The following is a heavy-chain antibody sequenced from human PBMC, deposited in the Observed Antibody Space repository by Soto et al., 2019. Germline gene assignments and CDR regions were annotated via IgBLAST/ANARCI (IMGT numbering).Heavy chain of an antibody. V-gene: IGHV2-5*02. CDR1: GFSLSTSGVG. Sequence: QITLKESGPTLVKPTQTLTLTCTFSGFSLSTSGVGVGWIRQPPGKALEWLALIYWDDDRRYSPSLKSRLTITKDTSKNQVVLTMTNMDPVDTATYYCAHRPSYCSGGSCYSGFDYWGQGTLVTVSS. CDR3: AHRPSYCSGGSCYSGFDY. J-gene: IGHJ4*02. CDR2: IYWDDDR. D-gene: IGHD2-15*01.